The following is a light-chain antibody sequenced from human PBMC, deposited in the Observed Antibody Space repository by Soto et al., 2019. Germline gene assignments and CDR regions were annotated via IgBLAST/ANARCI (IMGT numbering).Light chain of an antibody. V-gene: IGLV2-14*03. CDR3: TSYRSSTLFV. CDR2: DVT. Sequence: QSALTQPASVSGSPGQSIAISCTGTSSDVGPYNYVSWYQQHPGNAPRLLIYDVTNRPSGVSDRFSGSKSGSTASLTISGLQAEDEADYYCTSYRSSTLFVFGTGTKLTVL. CDR1: SSDVGPYNY. J-gene: IGLJ1*01.